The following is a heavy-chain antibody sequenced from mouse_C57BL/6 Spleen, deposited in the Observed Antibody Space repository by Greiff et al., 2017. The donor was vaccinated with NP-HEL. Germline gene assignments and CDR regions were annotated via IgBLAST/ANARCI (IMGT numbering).Heavy chain of an antibody. D-gene: IGHD1-1*01. Sequence: QVHVKQSGAELVKPGASVKISCKASGYAFSSYWMNWVKQRPGKGLEWIGQIYPGDGDTNYNGKFKGKATLTADKSSRPAYMQLSSLTSEDSAVYCCARSGYYGSSPDGFAYWGQGTLVTVSA. CDR2: IYPGDGDT. J-gene: IGHJ3*01. V-gene: IGHV1-80*01. CDR1: GYAFSSYW. CDR3: ARSGYYGSSPDGFAY.